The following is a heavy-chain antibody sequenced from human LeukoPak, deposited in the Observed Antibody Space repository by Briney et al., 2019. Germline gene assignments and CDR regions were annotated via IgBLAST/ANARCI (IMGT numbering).Heavy chain of an antibody. Sequence: SETLSLTCTVSGGSISSYYWSWIRQPAGKGLEWIGRIYTSGSTNYNPSLKSRVTMSVDTSKNQFSLKLSPVTAADTAVYYCARATILRFTTGFAFDIWGQGTMVTVSS. V-gene: IGHV4-4*07. CDR1: GGSISSYY. D-gene: IGHD3-3*01. J-gene: IGHJ3*02. CDR2: IYTSGST. CDR3: ARATILRFTTGFAFDI.